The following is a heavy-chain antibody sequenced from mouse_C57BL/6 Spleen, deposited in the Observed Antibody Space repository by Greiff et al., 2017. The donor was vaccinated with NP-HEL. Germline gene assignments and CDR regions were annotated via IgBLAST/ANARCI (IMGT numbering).Heavy chain of an antibody. D-gene: IGHD2-3*01. CDR2: ISSGSSTI. V-gene: IGHV5-17*01. J-gene: IGHJ2*01. CDR3: ARDEGYHLAYFDY. Sequence: VQLKESGGGLVKPGGSLKLSCAASGFTFSDYGMHWVRQAPEKGLEWVAYISSGSSTIYYADTVKGRFTISRDNAKNNLFLQMTSLRSEDTAMYYCARDEGYHLAYFDYWGQGTTLTVSS. CDR1: GFTFSDYG.